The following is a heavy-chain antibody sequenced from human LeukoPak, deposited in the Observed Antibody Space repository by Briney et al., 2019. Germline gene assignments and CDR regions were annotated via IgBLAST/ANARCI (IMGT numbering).Heavy chain of an antibody. V-gene: IGHV3-64*01. CDR3: AREPSQWLAPEYDY. J-gene: IGHJ4*02. CDR1: GFTFSSYA. Sequence: PGGSLRLSCAASGFTFSSYAMHWVRQAPGKGLEYVSAISSNGGSTYYANSVKGRFTISRDNSKNTLYLQMGSLRAEDMAVYYCAREPSQWLAPEYDYWGQGTLVTVSS. D-gene: IGHD6-19*01. CDR2: ISSNGGST.